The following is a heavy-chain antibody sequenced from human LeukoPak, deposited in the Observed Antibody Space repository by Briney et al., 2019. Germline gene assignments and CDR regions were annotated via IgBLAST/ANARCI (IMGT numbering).Heavy chain of an antibody. CDR3: ARDKYCSSTSCEFQH. J-gene: IGHJ1*01. CDR1: GFTFSSYS. V-gene: IGHV3-21*01. Sequence: GGSLRLSCAASGFTFSSYSMNWVRQAPGKGLEWVSSISSSSSYIYYADSVKGRFTISRDNAKNSLYLQMNSLRAEDTAVYYCARDKYCSSTSCEFQHWGQGTLVTVSS. D-gene: IGHD2-2*01. CDR2: ISSSSSYI.